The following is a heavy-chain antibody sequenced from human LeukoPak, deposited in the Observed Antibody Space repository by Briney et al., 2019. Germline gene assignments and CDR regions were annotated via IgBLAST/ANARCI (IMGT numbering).Heavy chain of an antibody. Sequence: SETLSLTCAVYGGSFSGYYWSWIRQPPGKGLESIGEINHSGSTNYNPSLKSRVTISVDTSKNQFSLKLSSVTAADTAVYYCARAPNYGMDVWGQGTTVTVSS. CDR1: GGSFSGYY. J-gene: IGHJ6*02. CDR3: ARAPNYGMDV. V-gene: IGHV4-34*01. CDR2: INHSGST.